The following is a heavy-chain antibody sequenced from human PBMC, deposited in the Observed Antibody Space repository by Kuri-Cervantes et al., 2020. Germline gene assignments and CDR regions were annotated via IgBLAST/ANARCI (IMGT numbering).Heavy chain of an antibody. CDR2: ISSSGSTI. Sequence: GGSLRLSCVASGFTFSDCYMSWIRQAPGKGLEWVSYISSSGSTIYYADSVKGRFTISRDNAKNSLYLQMNSLRAEDTAVYYCARVDPSGAMIGGIDYWGQGTLVTVSS. D-gene: IGHD3-22*01. J-gene: IGHJ4*02. V-gene: IGHV3-11*04. CDR1: GFTFSDCY. CDR3: ARVDPSGAMIGGIDY.